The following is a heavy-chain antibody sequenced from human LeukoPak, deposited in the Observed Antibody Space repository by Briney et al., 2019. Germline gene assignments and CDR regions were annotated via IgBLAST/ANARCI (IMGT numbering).Heavy chain of an antibody. V-gene: IGHV1-69*01. CDR1: GGTFSSYA. J-gene: IGHJ5*02. Sequence: SVKVSCKASGGTFSSYAISWVRQAPGQGLEWVGGIIPIFGTANYAEKLQGRVTITADESTSAAYMELSSLRSEDTAVYYCARGRPDIVVVPAAKRVYNWFDPWGQGTLVTVSS. D-gene: IGHD2-2*01. CDR3: ARGRPDIVVVPAAKRVYNWFDP. CDR2: IIPIFGTA.